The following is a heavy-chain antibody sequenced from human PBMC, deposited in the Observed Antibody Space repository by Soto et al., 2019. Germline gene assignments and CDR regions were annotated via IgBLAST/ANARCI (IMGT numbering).Heavy chain of an antibody. CDR3: PRYSSSNNWFDP. CDR2: IYYSGST. D-gene: IGHD6-6*01. J-gene: IGHJ5*02. V-gene: IGHV4-31*04. CDR1: GGSISSGGYY. Sequence: QVRLQESGPGLVKPSQTLSLTCTVSGGSISSGGYYWSWIRQHPGKGLEWIGYIYYSGSTYYNPSLNSRVTISVDTSKNHFSLKLSSVTAADTAVYYCPRYSSSNNWFDPWGQGTLVTVSS.